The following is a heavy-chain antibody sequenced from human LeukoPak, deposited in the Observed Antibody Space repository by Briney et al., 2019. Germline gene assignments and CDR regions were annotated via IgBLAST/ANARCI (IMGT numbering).Heavy chain of an antibody. CDR1: GFTVSSNY. CDR2: IYGGGNI. Sequence: GGSLRLSCAASGFTVSSNYMNWVRQAPGKGLEWVSVIYGGGNIYYADSVKGRFTISRDNSKNTLYLQMNSLRAEDTAVYYCARGAGYDYPYYFDYWGQGTLVTVSS. D-gene: IGHD5-12*01. CDR3: ARGAGYDYPYYFDY. V-gene: IGHV3-53*01. J-gene: IGHJ4*02.